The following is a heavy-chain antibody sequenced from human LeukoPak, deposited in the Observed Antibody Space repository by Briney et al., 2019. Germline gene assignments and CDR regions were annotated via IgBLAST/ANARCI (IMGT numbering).Heavy chain of an antibody. CDR2: INHSGST. J-gene: IGHJ4*02. CDR3: ARGGTAHGSGSYYKGLTDY. D-gene: IGHD3-10*01. CDR1: GGSFSGYY. V-gene: IGHV4-34*01. Sequence: SETLSLTCAVYGGSFSGYYWSWIRQPPGKGLEWIGEINHSGSTNYNPSLKSRVTISVDTSKNQFSLKLSSVTAADTAVYYCARGGTAHGSGSYYKGLTDYWGQGTLVTVSS.